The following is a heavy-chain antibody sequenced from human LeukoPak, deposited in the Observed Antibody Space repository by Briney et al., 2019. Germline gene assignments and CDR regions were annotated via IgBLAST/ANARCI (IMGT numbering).Heavy chain of an antibody. V-gene: IGHV4-34*01. Sequence: SETLSLTCAVYGGSFSKYYWSWIRQPPEKGLEWIGEIYESGSANYNPSLKSRVTISLDTSKNQISLNLNSVTAADTAVYYCASSGRRLQPRGSFDYWGQGTLVTVSS. CDR1: GGSFSKYY. D-gene: IGHD1-26*01. CDR2: IYESGSA. CDR3: ASSGRRLQPRGSFDY. J-gene: IGHJ4*02.